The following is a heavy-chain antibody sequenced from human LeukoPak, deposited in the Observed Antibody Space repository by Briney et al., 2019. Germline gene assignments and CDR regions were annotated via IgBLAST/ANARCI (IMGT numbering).Heavy chain of an antibody. CDR1: GFTFSSYG. J-gene: IGHJ4*02. V-gene: IGHV3-30*18. CDR2: ISYDGSNK. CDR3: AKDTDPITMIVVVIDY. Sequence: GGSLRLSCAASGFTFSSYGMHWVRQAPGKGLEWVAVISYDGSNKYYVDSVKGRFTISRDNSKNTLYLQMNSLRAEDTAVYYCAKDTDPITMIVVVIDYWGQGTLVTVSS. D-gene: IGHD3-22*01.